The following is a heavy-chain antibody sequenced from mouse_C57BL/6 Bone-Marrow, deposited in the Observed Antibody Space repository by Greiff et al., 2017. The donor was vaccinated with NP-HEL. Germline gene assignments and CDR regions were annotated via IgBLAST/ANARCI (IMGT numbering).Heavy chain of an antibody. J-gene: IGHJ3*01. V-gene: IGHV1-18*01. CDR3: ARSGDSPAWFAY. D-gene: IGHD3-3*01. Sequence: EVQLQQSGPELVKPGASVKIPCKASGYTFTDYNMDWVKQSHGKSLEWIGDINPNNGGTIYNQKFKGKATLTVDKSSSTAYMELRSLTSEDTAVYYCARSGDSPAWFAYWGQGTLVTVSA. CDR2: INPNNGGT. CDR1: GYTFTDYN.